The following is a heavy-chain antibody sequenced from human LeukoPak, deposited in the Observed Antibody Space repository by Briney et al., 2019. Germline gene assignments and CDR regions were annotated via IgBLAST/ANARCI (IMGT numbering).Heavy chain of an antibody. Sequence: GGSLRLSCAASGFTFSSYAMSWVRQAPGKGLEWVSYISSSGSTIYYADSVKGRFTISRDNAKNSLYLQMNSLRAEDTAVYYCARKKHSSSWSLNWFDPWGQGTLVTVSS. D-gene: IGHD6-13*01. V-gene: IGHV3-48*04. J-gene: IGHJ5*02. CDR1: GFTFSSYA. CDR3: ARKKHSSSWSLNWFDP. CDR2: ISSSGSTI.